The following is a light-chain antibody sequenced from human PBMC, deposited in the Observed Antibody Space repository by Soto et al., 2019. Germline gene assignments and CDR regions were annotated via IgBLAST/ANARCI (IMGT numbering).Light chain of an antibody. Sequence: VVLRDSSGTRVLSRGGRAILSFRASENVRTFVDWYQQKPGQAPRLLIYGASNRATGIPARFSGSGSGTDFTLPFRNLEPEDFAVYYCQQRSNWWTFRQGTKVDIK. J-gene: IGKJ1*01. CDR2: GAS. CDR1: ENVRTF. V-gene: IGKV3-11*01. CDR3: QQRSNWWT.